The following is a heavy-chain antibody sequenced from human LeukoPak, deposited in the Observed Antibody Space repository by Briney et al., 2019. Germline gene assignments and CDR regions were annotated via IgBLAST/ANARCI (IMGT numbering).Heavy chain of an antibody. D-gene: IGHD3-10*02. V-gene: IGHV3-48*03. CDR2: ISSSGSTI. Sequence: PGGSLRLSCAASGFTFSSYEMNWVRQAPGKGLEWVSYISSSGSTIYYAYSVKGRFTISRDNAKNSLYMQMNSLRAEDKAVYYCAELGITMIGGVWGKGTTVTISS. CDR3: AELGITMIGGV. J-gene: IGHJ6*04. CDR1: GFTFSSYE.